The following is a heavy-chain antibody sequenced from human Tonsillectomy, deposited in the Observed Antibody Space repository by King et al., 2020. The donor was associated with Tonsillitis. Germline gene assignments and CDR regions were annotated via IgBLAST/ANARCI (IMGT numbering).Heavy chain of an antibody. V-gene: IGHV3-30*04. CDR2: ISSDGSNK. D-gene: IGHD2-21*02. J-gene: IGHJ4*02. CDR3: ARDRAFCDCDCYNYFFYY. CDR1: GFTFNSSA. Sequence: VQLVESGGGVVQPGRSLRLSCAASGFTFNSSAIHWVRQTPGKGLEWVAFISSDGSNKNYADSVKGRFSISRDNTKNTLYLQMNSLRAEDTAVYYCARDRAFCDCDCYNYFFYYGGQGSLVTVSS.